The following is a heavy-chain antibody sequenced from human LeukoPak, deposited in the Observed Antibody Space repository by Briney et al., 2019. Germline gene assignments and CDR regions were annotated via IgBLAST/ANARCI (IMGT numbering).Heavy chain of an antibody. Sequence: GGSLRLSCAASGFTFSIYSMNWVRQAPGKGREWVSSIISSSSYIYYADSVKVRFTISRDNAKNSLYLQMNRLRAEDTAVYYCARDGGDYYDSSGLDYRGQGTLVTVSS. CDR1: GFTFSIYS. V-gene: IGHV3-21*01. J-gene: IGHJ4*02. CDR3: ARDGGDYYDSSGLDY. D-gene: IGHD3-22*01. CDR2: IISSSSYI.